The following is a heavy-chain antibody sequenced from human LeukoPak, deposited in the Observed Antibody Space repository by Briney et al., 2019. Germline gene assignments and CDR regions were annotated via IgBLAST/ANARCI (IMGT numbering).Heavy chain of an antibody. J-gene: IGHJ4*02. CDR2: ISSSSSYI. D-gene: IGHD6-13*01. Sequence: AGGPLRLSCAASGVTFSRYSMNWVRQAPGKGLEWVSSISSSSSYIYYADSVKGRFTISRDNDKNSLYLKLNSLRAEDTAVYYCARDLGGASAGSCFDYWGQGTLVTVSS. CDR1: GVTFSRYS. CDR3: ARDLGGASAGSCFDY. V-gene: IGHV3-21*01.